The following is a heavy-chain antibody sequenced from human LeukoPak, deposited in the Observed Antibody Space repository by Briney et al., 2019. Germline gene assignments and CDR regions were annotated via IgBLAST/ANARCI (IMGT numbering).Heavy chain of an antibody. CDR2: INPSGGST. CDR3: ARGQYDYVWGSYRYNYYYGMDV. J-gene: IGHJ6*02. V-gene: IGHV1-46*01. CDR1: GYTFTSYY. D-gene: IGHD3-16*02. Sequence: ASVKVSCKASGYTFTSYYMHWVRQAPGQGLEWMGIINPSGGSTSYAQKFQGRVTMTRNTSISTAYMELSSLRSEDTAVYYCARGQYDYVWGSYRYNYYYGMDVWGQGTTVTVSS.